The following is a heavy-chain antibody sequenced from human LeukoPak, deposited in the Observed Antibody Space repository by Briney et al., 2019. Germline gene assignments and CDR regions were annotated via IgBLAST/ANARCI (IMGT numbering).Heavy chain of an antibody. J-gene: IGHJ6*03. Sequence: SETLSLTCTVSGGSISSYYWSWIRQPAGKGLEWIGRIYTSGSITYNPSLKSRVTISVDTSKNQFSLKLSSVTAADTAVYYCARGRYSSSWYPPNYYYYMDVWGKGTTVTVSS. CDR3: ARGRYSSSWYPPNYYYYMDV. CDR2: IYTSGSI. CDR1: GGSISSYY. V-gene: IGHV4-4*07. D-gene: IGHD6-13*01.